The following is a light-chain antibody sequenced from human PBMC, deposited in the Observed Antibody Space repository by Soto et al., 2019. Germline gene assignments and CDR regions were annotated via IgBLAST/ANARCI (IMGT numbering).Light chain of an antibody. CDR1: QNLSGK. CDR3: QQYINWPLT. Sequence: EIVMTQAPATLSVSPGERATISCRASQNLSGKLAWYQQKPGQSPRLLIHGASTRATDIPARFSGSGSGTEFTLTISSLQSEDFAVYFCQQYINWPLTFGGGTKV. V-gene: IGKV3-15*01. CDR2: GAS. J-gene: IGKJ4*01.